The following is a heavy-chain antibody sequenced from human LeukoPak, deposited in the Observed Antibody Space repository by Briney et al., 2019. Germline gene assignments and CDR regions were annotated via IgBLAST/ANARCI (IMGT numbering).Heavy chain of an antibody. D-gene: IGHD6-6*01. CDR2: IYRGDGT. Sequence: PGGSLRLSCVASGFTGSSHYMSWVRQAPGKGLEWVSVIYRGDGTYYADSVKGRFTISRDNAKNSLYLQMNSLRAEDTAVYYCARASSIAARPGFWGQGTLVTVSS. CDR3: ARASSIAARPGF. CDR1: GFTGSSHY. J-gene: IGHJ4*02. V-gene: IGHV3-66*01.